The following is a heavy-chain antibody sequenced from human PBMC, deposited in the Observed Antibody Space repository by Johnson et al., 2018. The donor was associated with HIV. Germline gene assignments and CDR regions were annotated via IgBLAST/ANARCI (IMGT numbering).Heavy chain of an antibody. V-gene: IGHV3-30-3*01. J-gene: IGHJ3*02. CDR2: ISYDGSNK. CDR1: GFTFSSYA. Sequence: QVQLVESGGGLVKRGGSLRLSCAASGFTFSSYAMHWVRQAPGKGLEWVAVISYDGSNKYYADSVQGRFTISRDHSKNTLYLQMNSLRAEDTAVYYRARGVGVADDAFDIWGQGTMVTVSS. D-gene: IGHD6-19*01. CDR3: ARGVGVADDAFDI.